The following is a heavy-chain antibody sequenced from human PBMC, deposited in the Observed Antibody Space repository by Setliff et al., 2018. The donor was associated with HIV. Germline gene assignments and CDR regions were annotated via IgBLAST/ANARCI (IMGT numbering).Heavy chain of an antibody. CDR2: VDPEDGET. V-gene: IGHV1-69-2*01. D-gene: IGHD3-22*01. Sequence: ASVKVSCKASGYTFTDYYMHWVQQAPGKGLEWVGRVDPEDGETIYAEKFQGRVTITAGTSTDTAYMELSSLRSEDTAVYYCATAPTMKVVYSGFWGQGTLVTVSS. CDR3: ATAPTMKVVYSGF. J-gene: IGHJ4*02. CDR1: GYTFTDYY.